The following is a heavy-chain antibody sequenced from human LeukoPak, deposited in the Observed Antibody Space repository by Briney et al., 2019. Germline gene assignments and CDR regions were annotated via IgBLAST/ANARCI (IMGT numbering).Heavy chain of an antibody. CDR3: ARVYGSGSYFDY. CDR1: GFTVSRKY. D-gene: IGHD3-10*01. CDR2: IYSGVST. J-gene: IGHJ4*02. Sequence: PGGSLRLPCSAFGFTVSRKYLSRVRPGPGEGVEWVSVIYSGVSTYYADSVKGRFTISRDNSKNELYLQMNSLRAEDTAVYYCARVYGSGSYFDYWGQGTLVTVSS. V-gene: IGHV3-53*01.